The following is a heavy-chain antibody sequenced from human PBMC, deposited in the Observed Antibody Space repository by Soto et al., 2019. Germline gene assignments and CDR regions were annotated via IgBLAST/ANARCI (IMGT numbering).Heavy chain of an antibody. Sequence: EVQLVESGGGLVKPGGSLRLSCAASGFTFSTHSMTWVRQAPGKGPEWVSSISSSSSYIYYADSVKGRFTISRDNAKNSLYLQMNSLRAEDTAVYYCARIPYSSSWYLLYYFDYWGQGTLVTVSS. CDR1: GFTFSTHS. D-gene: IGHD6-13*01. CDR2: ISSSSSYI. J-gene: IGHJ4*02. CDR3: ARIPYSSSWYLLYYFDY. V-gene: IGHV3-21*01.